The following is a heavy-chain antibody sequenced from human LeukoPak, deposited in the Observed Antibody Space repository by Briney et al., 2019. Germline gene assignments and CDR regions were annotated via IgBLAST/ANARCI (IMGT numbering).Heavy chain of an antibody. Sequence: GGSLRLSCAASGFTFSSYEMNWVRQAPGKGLEWVSYIISSGSTIYYADSVKGRFTISRDNAKNSLYLQMNSLRAEDTAVYYCARLGKWFGDAYYYGMDVWGQGTTVTVSS. CDR2: IISSGSTI. D-gene: IGHD3-10*01. J-gene: IGHJ6*02. CDR1: GFTFSSYE. CDR3: ARLGKWFGDAYYYGMDV. V-gene: IGHV3-48*03.